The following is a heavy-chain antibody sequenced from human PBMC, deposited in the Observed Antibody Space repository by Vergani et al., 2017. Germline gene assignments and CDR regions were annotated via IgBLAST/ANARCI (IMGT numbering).Heavy chain of an antibody. CDR1: GHSISSGVYY. V-gene: IGHV4-31*03. CDR2: IYSTGST. D-gene: IGHD6-13*01. CDR3: AGDTHSWQRADR. J-gene: IGHJ5*02. Sequence: QVQLQESGPGLVKPSQTLSLTCSVSGHSISSGVYYWNWIRQHPGKGLEWIGYIYSTGSTHHNPSLRRRINMSVDTSKSQFSLRLTSVTAADSAIYYCAGDTHSWQRADRWGQGLLVSVSS.